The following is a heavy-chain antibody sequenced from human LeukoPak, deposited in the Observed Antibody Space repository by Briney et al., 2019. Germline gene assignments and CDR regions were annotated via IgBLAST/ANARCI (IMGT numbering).Heavy chain of an antibody. V-gene: IGHV3-53*01. D-gene: IGHD4-23*01. J-gene: IGHJ4*02. Sequence: GGSLRLSCAASEFTVSSNYMSWVRQAPGKGLEWVSIIYSGGNTYYADSVKGRFTISRDNSKNTLYLQMNNLRAEGTAVYYCARRAGGYSNPYDYWGQGTLVTVSS. CDR1: EFTVSSNY. CDR2: IYSGGNT. CDR3: ARRAGGYSNPYDY.